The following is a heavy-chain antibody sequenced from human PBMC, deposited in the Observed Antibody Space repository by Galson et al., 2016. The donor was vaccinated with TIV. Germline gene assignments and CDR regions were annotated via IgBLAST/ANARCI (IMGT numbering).Heavy chain of an antibody. CDR3: GTVGSSSWSPIPSSSYFGVDV. D-gene: IGHD1-26*01. CDR2: FDPEEGET. CDR1: GYTFTELS. Sequence: SVKVSCKVSGYTFTELSMHWVRQVPGKGLEWMGGFDPEEGETIYAETFQGRVTMTEDTSTDTAYLELSSLGSEDTAVYYCGTVGSSSWSPIPSSSYFGVDVWGQGTTVTVSS. J-gene: IGHJ6*02. V-gene: IGHV1-24*01.